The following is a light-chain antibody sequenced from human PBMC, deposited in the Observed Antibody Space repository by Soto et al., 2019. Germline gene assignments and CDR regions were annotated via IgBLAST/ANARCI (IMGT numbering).Light chain of an antibody. Sequence: EMVLTQSPATLSLSPGERATLSCRASQSVSNTYLAWYQQKPGQAPRLLIYGAANRATGTPDSFSGSGSGTDFILTSSRLEPEDFAVYYCQQYGSSGTFGQGTKVEIK. CDR2: GAA. CDR1: QSVSNTY. J-gene: IGKJ1*01. CDR3: QQYGSSGT. V-gene: IGKV3-20*01.